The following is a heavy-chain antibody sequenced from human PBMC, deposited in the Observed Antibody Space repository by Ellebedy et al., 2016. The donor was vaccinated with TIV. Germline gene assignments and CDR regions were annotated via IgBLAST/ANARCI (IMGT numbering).Heavy chain of an antibody. V-gene: IGHV3-11*01. Sequence: GESLKISCAASGFTFSDYYMISIRQAPGKGLECVSCISNSGSLIYYADSVKGRFTISSNNAKNSLSLIMNSLRAEDTAVYYCARDARLIDRQHNWCDPWGQGTLVTVSS. D-gene: IGHD1-14*01. CDR2: ISNSGSLI. J-gene: IGHJ5*02. CDR1: GFTFSDYY. CDR3: ARDARLIDRQHNWCDP.